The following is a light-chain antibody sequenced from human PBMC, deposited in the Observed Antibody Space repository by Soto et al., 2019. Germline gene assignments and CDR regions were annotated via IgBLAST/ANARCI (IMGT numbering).Light chain of an antibody. CDR2: DAS. CDR3: QQYNSYSWT. Sequence: DIQMTQSPSTLSASVGDIVTITCRASQSISSSLAWYQQKPGKAPKLLIYDASSLESGVPSRFSGSGSGTEFTLTTSSLQPDDFATYYCQQYNSYSWTFGQGTKVDIK. CDR1: QSISSS. V-gene: IGKV1-5*01. J-gene: IGKJ1*01.